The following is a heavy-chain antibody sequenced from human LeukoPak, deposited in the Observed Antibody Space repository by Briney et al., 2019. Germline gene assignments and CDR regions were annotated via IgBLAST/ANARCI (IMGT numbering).Heavy chain of an antibody. D-gene: IGHD3-22*01. Sequence: HTGGSLRLSCAASRFAFSSYAMTWVRQAPGKGLEWVSTISGSSGNTYYADSVKGRFTISRDNSKNTLYLQMNSLRAEDTAVYYCAREKDTMIDAAYFDYWGQGTLVTVSS. CDR2: ISGSSGNT. CDR3: AREKDTMIDAAYFDY. V-gene: IGHV3-23*01. CDR1: RFAFSSYA. J-gene: IGHJ4*02.